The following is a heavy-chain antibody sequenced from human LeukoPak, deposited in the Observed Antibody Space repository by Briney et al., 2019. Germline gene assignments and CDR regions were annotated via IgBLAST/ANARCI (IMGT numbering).Heavy chain of an antibody. Sequence: GASVKVSCKASGYTFTSYAMNWVRQAPGQGLEWMGWINTNTGNPTYAQGFTGRFVFSLDTSVSTAYLQISSLKAEDTAVYYCARVSFGHYDFWSGATPYYFDYWGQGTLVTVSS. CDR1: GYTFTSYA. D-gene: IGHD3-3*01. V-gene: IGHV7-4-1*02. CDR3: ARVSFGHYDFWSGATPYYFDY. CDR2: INTNTGNP. J-gene: IGHJ4*02.